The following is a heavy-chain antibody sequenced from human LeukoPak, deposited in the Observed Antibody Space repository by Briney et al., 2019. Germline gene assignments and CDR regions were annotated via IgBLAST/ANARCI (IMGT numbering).Heavy chain of an antibody. CDR3: ARESRKDRVGMDV. CDR1: GFTFSSYA. Sequence: GGSLRLSCAASGFTFSSYAMHWVRQAPGKGLEWVAVISYDGSNKYYADSVKSRFTISRDNSKNTLYLQMNSLRAEDTAVYYCARESRKDRVGMDVWGQGTTVTVSS. V-gene: IGHV3-30-3*01. J-gene: IGHJ6*02. CDR2: ISYDGSNK.